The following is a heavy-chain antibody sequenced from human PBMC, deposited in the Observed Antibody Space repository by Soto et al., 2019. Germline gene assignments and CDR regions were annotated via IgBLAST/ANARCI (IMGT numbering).Heavy chain of an antibody. J-gene: IGHJ4*01. CDR1: GGSISSYY. D-gene: IGHD6-19*01. Sequence: PSETLSLTCTVSGGSISSYYWSWIRQPPGKGLEWIGYRYYSGSTNYNPSLKSRVTISVDTSKNQFSLKLSSVTAADTPVYYCASHSIAVAGTYFDYWGHGTLVPVSS. CDR2: RYYSGST. CDR3: ASHSIAVAGTYFDY. V-gene: IGHV4-59*08.